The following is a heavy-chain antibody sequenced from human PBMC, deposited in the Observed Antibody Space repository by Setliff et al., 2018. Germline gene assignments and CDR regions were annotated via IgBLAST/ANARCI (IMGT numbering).Heavy chain of an antibody. D-gene: IGHD2-15*01. V-gene: IGHV3-21*01. Sequence: PGGSLRLSCAASGFTFSSYSMNWVRQAPGKGLEWVSSISSSSSYIYYADSVKGRFTISRDNAKNSLYLQMNSLRAEDTAVYYCARESVAATYNWFDPWGQGTRFTVS. CDR1: GFTFSSYS. CDR2: ISSSSSYI. CDR3: ARESVAATYNWFDP. J-gene: IGHJ5*02.